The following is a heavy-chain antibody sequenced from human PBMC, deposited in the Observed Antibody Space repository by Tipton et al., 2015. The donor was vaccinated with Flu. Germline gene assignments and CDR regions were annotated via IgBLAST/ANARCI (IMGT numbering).Heavy chain of an antibody. CDR2: IYHSGTT. CDR3: ASEGHSGASSFFDP. CDR1: GCSISSGYY. D-gene: IGHD3-10*01. J-gene: IGHJ5*02. V-gene: IGHV4-38-2*01. Sequence: LRLSCAVSGCSISSGYYWGWIRQPPGKGLEWIGSIYHSGTTYYNPSLKSRVTISVDTSKNQFSLKLSSVTAADTAVYYCASEGHSGASSFFDPWGQGTLVTVSS.